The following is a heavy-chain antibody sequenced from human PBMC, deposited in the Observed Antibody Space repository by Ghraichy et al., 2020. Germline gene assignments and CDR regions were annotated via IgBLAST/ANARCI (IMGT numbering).Heavy chain of an antibody. CDR3: AHSALFDTNSFDT. CDR2: IYWDDDE. J-gene: IGHJ5*02. Sequence: SGPTLVKPTQTLTLTCSFSGFSLKSRGVGVGWIRQPPHKALEWLTIIYWDDDERYSPALKPRLNITKDTSKNQVVLTLTNMEPVDTGTYFCAHSALFDTNSFDTWGQGHLVTVSS. CDR1: GFSLKSRGVG. V-gene: IGHV2-5*02.